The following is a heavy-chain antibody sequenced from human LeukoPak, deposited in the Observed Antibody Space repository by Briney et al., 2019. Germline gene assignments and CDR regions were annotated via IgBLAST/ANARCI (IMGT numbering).Heavy chain of an antibody. CDR3: ARLGDYGSGSGNWFDP. CDR1: GYTFTSYG. J-gene: IGHJ5*02. D-gene: IGHD3-10*01. Sequence: ASVKVSCKASGYTFTSYGISWVRQAPGQGLEWMGWISAYNGNTNYAQKLQGRVTMTTDTSTSTAYMELRSLSSDDTAVYYCARLGDYGSGSGNWFDPWGQGTLVTVSS. CDR2: ISAYNGNT. V-gene: IGHV1-18*01.